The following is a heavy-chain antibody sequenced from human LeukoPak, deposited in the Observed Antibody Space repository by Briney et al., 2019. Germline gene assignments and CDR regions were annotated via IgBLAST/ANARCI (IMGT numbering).Heavy chain of an antibody. CDR1: GFTFSSYT. CDR2: ISSSSSYI. D-gene: IGHD3-10*01. V-gene: IGHV3-21*01. J-gene: IGHJ4*02. Sequence: GGSLRLSCAASGFTFSSYTMNWVCQAPGRGLEWVSSISSSSSYIYHADSVKGRFTFSRDNAKNSLYLQMNSLRAEDTAVYYCARSGWFGELGFDYWGQGTLVTVSS. CDR3: ARSGWFGELGFDY.